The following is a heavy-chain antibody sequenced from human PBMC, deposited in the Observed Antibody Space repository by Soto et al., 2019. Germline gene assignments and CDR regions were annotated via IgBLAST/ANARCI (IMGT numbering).Heavy chain of an antibody. V-gene: IGHV3-23*01. D-gene: IGHD3-10*01. CDR1: GFTFSSYA. CDR2: ISGSGGST. J-gene: IGHJ6*02. CDR3: ARPQYYYGSGSYYGTYYYYGMDV. Sequence: EVQLLESGGGLVQPGGSLRLSCAASGFTFSSYAMSWVRQAPGKGLEWVSAISGSGGSTYYADSVKGRFTISRENSKNTLYLQMNSLRAEDTAVYYCARPQYYYGSGSYYGTYYYYGMDVWGQGTTVTVSS.